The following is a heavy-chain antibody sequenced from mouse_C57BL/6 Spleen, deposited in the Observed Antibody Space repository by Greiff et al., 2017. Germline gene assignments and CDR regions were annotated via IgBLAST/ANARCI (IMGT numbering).Heavy chain of an antibody. Sequence: QVQLQQPGAELVKPGASVKVSCKASGYTFTSYWMHWVKQRPGQGLEWIGRLHPSDSDTNYNPKFKGQATLTVDKSSSTAYMQLSSLTSEDSAFYYGAIGDSNPAWFAYWGQGTLVTVSA. CDR3: AIGDSNPAWFAY. CDR1: GYTFTSYW. V-gene: IGHV1-74*01. J-gene: IGHJ3*01. D-gene: IGHD2-5*01. CDR2: LHPSDSDT.